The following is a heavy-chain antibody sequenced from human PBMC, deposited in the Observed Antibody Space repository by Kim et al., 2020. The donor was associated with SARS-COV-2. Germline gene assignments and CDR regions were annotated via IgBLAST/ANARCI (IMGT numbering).Heavy chain of an antibody. D-gene: IGHD1-26*01. V-gene: IGHV1-3*01. CDR2: INAGNGNT. Sequence: ASVKVSCKASGYTFTSYAMHWVRQAPGQRLEWMGWINAGNGNTKYSQKFQGRVTITRDTSASTAYMELSSLRSEDTAVYYCARDLGSRYSLKWELGDFDYWGQGTLVTVSS. CDR1: GYTFTSYA. CDR3: ARDLGSRYSLKWELGDFDY. J-gene: IGHJ4*02.